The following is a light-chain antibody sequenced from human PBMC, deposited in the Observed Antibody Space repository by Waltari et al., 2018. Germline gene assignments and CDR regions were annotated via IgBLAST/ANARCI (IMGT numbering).Light chain of an antibody. CDR2: AAS. V-gene: IGKV1-39*01. Sequence: DILMTQSPSSLSASVGDRVTITCRASQSISNCLKWYQQKPGKAPNLLIYAASSLETGVPSRFSGSGSGTDFTLTISSLQPDDFGTYYCQQSYNTPPVTFGPGTKVDIK. J-gene: IGKJ1*01. CDR3: QQSYNTPPVT. CDR1: QSISNC.